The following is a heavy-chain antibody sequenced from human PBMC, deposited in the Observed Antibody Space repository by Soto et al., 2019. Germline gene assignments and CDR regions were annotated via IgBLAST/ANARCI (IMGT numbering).Heavy chain of an antibody. CDR1: GGTFSSYA. Sequence: SVKVSCKASGGTFSSYAISWVRQAPGQGLEWMGGIIPIFGTANYAQKFQGRVTITADKSTSTAYMELSSLRSEDTAVYYCARPFTEWEIPEHRDYYYGMDVWGQGTTVTVSS. D-gene: IGHD1-26*01. CDR2: IIPIFGTA. V-gene: IGHV1-69*06. CDR3: ARPFTEWEIPEHRDYYYGMDV. J-gene: IGHJ6*02.